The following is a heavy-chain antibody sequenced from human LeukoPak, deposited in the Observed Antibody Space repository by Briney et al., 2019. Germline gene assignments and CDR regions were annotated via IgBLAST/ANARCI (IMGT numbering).Heavy chain of an antibody. J-gene: IGHJ4*02. CDR2: ISNDGSNK. D-gene: IGHD4-17*01. V-gene: IGHV3-30-3*02. CDR1: GFTFSTYA. Sequence: GGSLRLSCAASGFTFSTYAMHWVRQAPGKGLEWVALISNDGSNKFYADSVKGRFTISRDNSKNTLYLQMNSLRAEDTAVYYCAKRTSYGDFDYWGQGTLVTVSS. CDR3: AKRTSYGDFDY.